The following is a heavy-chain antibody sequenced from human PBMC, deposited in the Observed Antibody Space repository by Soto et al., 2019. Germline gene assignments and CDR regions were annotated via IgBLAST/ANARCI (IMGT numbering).Heavy chain of an antibody. CDR2: IYYSGST. D-gene: IGHD6-19*01. Sequence: QVQLQESGPGLVKPSETLSLTCTVSGGSVSSGSYYWSWIRQPPGKGLEWIGYIYYSGSTNYNPSLKSRVTISVDTSKNQFSLKLSSVTAADTAVYYCATSLSTAGSGWYFDYWGQGTLVTVSS. CDR3: ATSLSTAGSGWYFDY. V-gene: IGHV4-61*01. CDR1: GGSVSSGSYY. J-gene: IGHJ4*02.